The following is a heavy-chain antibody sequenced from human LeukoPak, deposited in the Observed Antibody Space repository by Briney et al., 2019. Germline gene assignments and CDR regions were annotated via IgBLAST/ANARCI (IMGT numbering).Heavy chain of an antibody. CDR3: ARVLSYGDYVDY. CDR1: GFTFSSYW. CDR2: IKQDGSEK. Sequence: GGSLRLTCAASGFTFSSYWMSWVRQAPGKGLEWVADIKQDGSEKYYVDSVKGRFTISRDNAKNSLYLQMNSLRAEDTAVYYCARVLSYGDYVDYWGQGTLVTVSS. D-gene: IGHD4-17*01. J-gene: IGHJ4*02. V-gene: IGHV3-7*01.